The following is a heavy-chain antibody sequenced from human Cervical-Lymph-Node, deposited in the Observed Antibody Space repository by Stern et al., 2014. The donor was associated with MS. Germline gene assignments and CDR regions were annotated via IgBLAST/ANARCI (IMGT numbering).Heavy chain of an antibody. CDR1: GYSFANFW. J-gene: IGHJ4*02. D-gene: IGHD3-16*01. Sequence: VQLVQSGAEVRKPGESLKISCKVSGYSFANFWIGWVRQVPGKGLEWMGIIYPGYSDTRYSPSFPGQVTLSADESISTAYLQWSSLKASDTGIYYCARRGLGYDGADHWGQGALVTVSS. V-gene: IGHV5-51*03. CDR3: ARRGLGYDGADH. CDR2: IYPGYSDT.